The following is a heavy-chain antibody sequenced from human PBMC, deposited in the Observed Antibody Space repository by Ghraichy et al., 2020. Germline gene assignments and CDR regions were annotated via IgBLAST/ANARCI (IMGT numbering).Heavy chain of an antibody. CDR1: EFTFSNYG. D-gene: IGHD3-10*01. CDR2: TSGSGGST. Sequence: GGSLRLSCEASEFTFSNYGMSWVRQVPGKGLEWVSCTSGSGGSTFYADSVKGRFTTSRDNSKNTLYLQLSSLTAEDTAVYYCTRLKAVGVWFGEVWGQGTLVSVSS. V-gene: IGHV3-23*01. CDR3: TRLKAVGVWFGEV. J-gene: IGHJ4*02.